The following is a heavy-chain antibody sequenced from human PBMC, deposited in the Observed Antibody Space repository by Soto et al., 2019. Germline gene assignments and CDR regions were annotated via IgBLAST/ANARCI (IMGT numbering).Heavy chain of an antibody. V-gene: IGHV3-30-3*01. CDR1: GFTFSSHA. J-gene: IGHJ4*02. CDR2: ISYDGSNK. D-gene: IGHD4-17*01. CDR3: ATESPVTTTYYFAY. Sequence: GGSLRLSCAASGFTFSSHAMHWVRQAPGKGLEWVAVISYDGSNKYYADSVKGRFTISRDNSKNTLYLLMNSLRAEDTAVYYCATESPVTTTYYFAYWGQGTLVTVSS.